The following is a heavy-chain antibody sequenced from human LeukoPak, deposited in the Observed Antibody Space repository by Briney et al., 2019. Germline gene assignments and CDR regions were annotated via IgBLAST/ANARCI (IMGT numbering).Heavy chain of an antibody. Sequence: GGSLRLSCAASGFTFDDYAMHWVRQAPGKGLEWVSGISWNSGSIGYADSVKGRFTISRDNSKNTLYLQMNSLRAEDTAVYYCAKTPYAQQPYYFDYWGQGTLVTVSS. CDR3: AKTPYAQQPYYFDY. CDR1: GFTFDDYA. CDR2: ISWNSGSI. D-gene: IGHD1/OR15-1a*01. J-gene: IGHJ4*02. V-gene: IGHV3-9*01.